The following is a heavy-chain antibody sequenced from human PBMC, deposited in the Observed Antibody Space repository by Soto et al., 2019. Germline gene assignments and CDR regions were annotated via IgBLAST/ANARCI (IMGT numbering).Heavy chain of an antibody. Sequence: EVHLVESGGGSVQPGGSLRLSCAASGFTFNSYSMHWVRQAPGKGLEWVSYITGSSSAIYYADSGKGRFTISRDNAKNSLTLQTNGMRDENTAVSYCARGYCNGGSCYPGIYSGQGTLVSVSS. D-gene: IGHD2-15*01. CDR2: ITGSSSAI. CDR3: ARGYCNGGSCYPGIY. J-gene: IGHJ4*02. V-gene: IGHV3-48*02. CDR1: GFTFNSYS.